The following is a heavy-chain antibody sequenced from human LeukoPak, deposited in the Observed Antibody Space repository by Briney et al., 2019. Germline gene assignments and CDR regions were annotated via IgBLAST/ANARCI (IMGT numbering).Heavy chain of an antibody. CDR3: ARAGGDSDEYYNDYYGMDV. J-gene: IGHJ6*02. CDR1: GGSISSYY. Sequence: SETLSLTCTVSGGSISSYYWSWIRQPAGKGLEWIGRIYTSGSTNYNPSLKSRVTISVDTSKNQFPLKLSSVTAADTAVYYCARAGGDSDEYYNDYYGMDVWGQGTTVTVSS. D-gene: IGHD3-10*01. V-gene: IGHV4-4*07. CDR2: IYTSGST.